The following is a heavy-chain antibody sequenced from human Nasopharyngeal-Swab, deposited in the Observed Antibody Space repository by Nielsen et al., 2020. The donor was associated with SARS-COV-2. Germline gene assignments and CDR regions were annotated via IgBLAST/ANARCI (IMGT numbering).Heavy chain of an antibody. CDR1: GFTFSGSA. J-gene: IGHJ4*02. CDR3: TNAQFGGFLEWLSSSYYFDY. V-gene: IGHV3-73*01. Sequence: GESLKISCAASGFTFSGSAMHWVRQASGKGLEWVGRIRSKANGYATAYAASVKGRFTISRDDSKNTAYLQMNSLKTEDTAVYYCTNAQFGGFLEWLSSSYYFDYWGQGTLVTVSS. D-gene: IGHD3-3*01. CDR2: IRSKANGYAT.